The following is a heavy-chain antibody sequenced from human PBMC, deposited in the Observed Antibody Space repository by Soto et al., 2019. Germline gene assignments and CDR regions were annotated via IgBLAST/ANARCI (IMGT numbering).Heavy chain of an antibody. Sequence: SCAASGFTFSSYWMHWVRQAPGKGLVWVSRINSDGSSTSYADSVKGRFTISRDNAKNTLYLQMNSLRAEDTAVYYCARTDYYDSSGQEGFDPWGQGTLVTVSS. J-gene: IGHJ5*02. V-gene: IGHV3-74*01. CDR2: INSDGSST. CDR3: ARTDYYDSSGQEGFDP. D-gene: IGHD3-22*01. CDR1: GFTFSSYW.